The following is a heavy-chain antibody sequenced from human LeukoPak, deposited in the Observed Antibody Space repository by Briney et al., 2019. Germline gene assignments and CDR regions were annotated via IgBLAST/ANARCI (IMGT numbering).Heavy chain of an antibody. J-gene: IGHJ3*02. CDR2: ISYDGNN. Sequence: GGSLRLSCAGSGFTFSSYSMNWVRQAPGKALEWVAFISYDGNNKYEDSVKGRFTISRDNSKSTLHLQMHGLRAEDTAVYYCARDPLDISRWTNAFDIWGQGTTVIVS. D-gene: IGHD5-12*01. CDR3: ARDPLDISRWTNAFDI. CDR1: GFTFSSYS. V-gene: IGHV3-30*03.